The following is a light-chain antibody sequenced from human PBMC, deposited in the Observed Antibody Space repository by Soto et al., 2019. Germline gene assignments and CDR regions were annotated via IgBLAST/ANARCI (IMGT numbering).Light chain of an antibody. CDR3: SSYTDSSTGV. CDR2: EVT. CDR1: ISDIGGYEY. J-gene: IGLJ1*01. Sequence: QSVLTQPASVSGSPGQSITISCTGTISDIGGYEYVSWYQQHPGKAPRLMIYEVTYRPSGVSNRFSGSKSGSTASLTISGLQAEDEADYYCSSYTDSSTGVFGTGTKVTVL. V-gene: IGLV2-14*01.